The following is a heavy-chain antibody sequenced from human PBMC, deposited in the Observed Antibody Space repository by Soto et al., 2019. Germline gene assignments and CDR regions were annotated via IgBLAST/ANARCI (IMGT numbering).Heavy chain of an antibody. CDR2: ISSGSGSI. CDR3: ARDFWDY. CDR1: GFTFTAYS. Sequence: EVLLVESGGGLVQTGGSLRLSCAASGFTFTAYSMNWVRQAPGKGLEWVSYISSGSGSIYYADSVKGRFTISRDDAKNSLYLQMNSLRDEDTAVYYCARDFWDYWGQGTVVTVSS. V-gene: IGHV3-48*02. J-gene: IGHJ4*02. D-gene: IGHD3-3*01.